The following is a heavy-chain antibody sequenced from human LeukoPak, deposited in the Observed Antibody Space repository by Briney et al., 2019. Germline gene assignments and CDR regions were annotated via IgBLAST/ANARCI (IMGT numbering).Heavy chain of an antibody. J-gene: IGHJ6*02. CDR1: GYTFTSYG. CDR2: IIPIFGTA. CDR3: ASNLAAADPYYYGMDV. D-gene: IGHD6-13*01. V-gene: IGHV1-69*13. Sequence: GASVKVSCKASGYTFTSYGISWVRQAPGQGLEWMGGIIPIFGTANYAQKFQGRVTITADESTSTAYMELSSLRSEDTAVYYCASNLAAADPYYYGMDVWGQGTTVTVSS.